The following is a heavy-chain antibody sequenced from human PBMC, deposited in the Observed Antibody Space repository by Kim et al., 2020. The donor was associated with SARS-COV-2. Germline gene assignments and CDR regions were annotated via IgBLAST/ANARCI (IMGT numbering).Heavy chain of an antibody. CDR3: ARSFLSSSSSGPADY. Sequence: GGSLRLSCAASGFTFSSYAMHWVRQAPGKGLEWVAVISYDGSNKYYADSVKGRFTISRDNSKNTLYLQMNSLRAEDTAVYYCARSFLSSSSSGPADYWGQGTLVTVSS. D-gene: IGHD6-6*01. CDR2: ISYDGSNK. CDR1: GFTFSSYA. V-gene: IGHV3-30*04. J-gene: IGHJ4*02.